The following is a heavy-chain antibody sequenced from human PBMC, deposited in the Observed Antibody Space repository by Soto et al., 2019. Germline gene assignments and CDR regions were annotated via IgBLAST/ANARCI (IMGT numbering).Heavy chain of an antibody. V-gene: IGHV3-23*01. CDR2: ISDSGDIT. J-gene: IGHJ4*01. Sequence: PGGSLRLSCAASEFTFSTYAMTWVRQAPGRGLQWVATISDSGDITYYADSVKGRFTISRDNSRNTLYLQMNNLRADDTAVYFCVRGMNPLFGGQGTLVTVSS. CDR3: VRGMNPLF. CDR1: EFTFSTYA.